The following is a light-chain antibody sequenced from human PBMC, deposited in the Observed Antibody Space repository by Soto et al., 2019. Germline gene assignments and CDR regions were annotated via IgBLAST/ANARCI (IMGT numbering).Light chain of an antibody. Sequence: SLLTQAPSVSGAPGQKFTISCTGSISNIGAGYDVNWYHQLPGTAPKLLIHGNSNRPSGVPDRFSGSKYGTSASLAITGLQAEDEADYFCQSYDSSLSGYVFGTGTKVTVL. J-gene: IGLJ1*01. CDR3: QSYDSSLSGYV. V-gene: IGLV1-40*01. CDR1: ISNIGAGYD. CDR2: GNS.